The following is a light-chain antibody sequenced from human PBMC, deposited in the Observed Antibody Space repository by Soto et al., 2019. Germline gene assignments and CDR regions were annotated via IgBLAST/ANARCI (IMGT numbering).Light chain of an antibody. V-gene: IGLV2-14*01. CDR1: SSDVGGYNY. CDR2: EVN. CDR3: STYTTSRTLV. J-gene: IGLJ1*01. Sequence: QSVLTQPASVSGSPGQSITISCTGTSSDVGGYNYVSWYQQHPDKAPKLIIYEVNDRPSGVSNRFSGSKSDNTASLTISGLQAEDEADYYCSTYTTSRTLVFGTGTKLTVL.